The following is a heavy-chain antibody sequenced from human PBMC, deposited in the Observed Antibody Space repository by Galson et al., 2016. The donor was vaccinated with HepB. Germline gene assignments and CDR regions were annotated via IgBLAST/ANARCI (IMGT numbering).Heavy chain of an antibody. J-gene: IGHJ3*02. CDR1: GGSISGDDYY. Sequence: TVSGGSISGDDYYWSWIRQHPGKGLEWIGYVYFSGSPYYNPSLKSRVTISVDTSKNHFSLRLSSVTAADTAVYFCARDSGDLDAFDIWGQGTMVTVSS. V-gene: IGHV4-31*02. CDR2: VYFSGSP. CDR3: ARDSGDLDAFDI. D-gene: IGHD1-26*01.